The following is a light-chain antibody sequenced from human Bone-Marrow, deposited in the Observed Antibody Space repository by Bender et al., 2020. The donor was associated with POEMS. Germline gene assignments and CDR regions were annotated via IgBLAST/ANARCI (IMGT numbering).Light chain of an antibody. CDR1: SSDVGGYDY. V-gene: IGLV2-14*01. J-gene: IGLJ1*01. Sequence: QSALTQPPSVSGSPGQSITISCTGSSSDVGGYDYVSWYLQHPDKAPKLLIYDVTNRPSGVSNRFSGSKSGNTASLTISGLQAEDEADYHCSSYTSTSTLVFGTGTKVTVL. CDR2: DVT. CDR3: SSYTSTSTLV.